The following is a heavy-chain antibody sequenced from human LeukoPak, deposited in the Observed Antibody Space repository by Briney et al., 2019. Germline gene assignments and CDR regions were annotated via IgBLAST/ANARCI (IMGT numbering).Heavy chain of an antibody. V-gene: IGHV1-24*01. J-gene: IGHJ4*02. CDR3: ATAPRLGDYVWGSYRYTDRPDY. CDR2: FDPEDGET. D-gene: IGHD3-16*02. Sequence: ASVKVSCKVSGYTHTELSMHWVRQAPGKGLEWMGGFDPEDGETIYAQKFQGRVTMTEDTSTDTAYMELSSLRSEDTAVYYCATAPRLGDYVWGSYRYTDRPDYWGQGTLVTVSS. CDR1: GYTHTELS.